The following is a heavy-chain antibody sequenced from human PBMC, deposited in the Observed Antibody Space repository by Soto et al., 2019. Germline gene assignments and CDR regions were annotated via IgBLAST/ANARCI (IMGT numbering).Heavy chain of an antibody. Sequence: QVQLVESGGGVVQPGRSLRLSCAASGFSISRSAMHWVRQAPGKGLEWVAVIAYDGSNRWYADSAKGRFTISRDNSKNTVYLQMSSLRGADTVVYYCARDLQAGTDNVNWFAPWGQGTLVTVSS. V-gene: IGHV3-30*04. D-gene: IGHD1-1*01. CDR3: ARDLQAGTDNVNWFAP. CDR2: IAYDGSNR. J-gene: IGHJ5*02. CDR1: GFSISRSA.